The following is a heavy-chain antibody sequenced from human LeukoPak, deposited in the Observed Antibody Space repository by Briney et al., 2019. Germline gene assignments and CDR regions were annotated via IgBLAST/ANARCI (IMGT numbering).Heavy chain of an antibody. J-gene: IGHJ4*02. CDR2: ISGSGGSA. CDR3: AKAHLRSWYGGDYFDY. D-gene: IGHD6-13*01. Sequence: GGSLRLSCAASGFTFSSYAMSWVRQAPGKGLEWVSAISGSGGSAYYADSVKGWFTISRDNSKNTLYLQMNSLRAEDTAVYYCAKAHLRSWYGGDYFDYWGQGTLVTVSS. CDR1: GFTFSSYA. V-gene: IGHV3-23*01.